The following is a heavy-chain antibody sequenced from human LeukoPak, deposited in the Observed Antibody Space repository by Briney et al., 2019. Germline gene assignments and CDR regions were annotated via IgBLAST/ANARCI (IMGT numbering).Heavy chain of an antibody. J-gene: IGHJ5*02. CDR1: GGSISSGGYY. V-gene: IGHV4-31*03. CDR3: AGCVSSGYSQPT. Sequence: SQTLSLTCTVSGGSISSGGYYWSWIRQHPGKGLEWIGYIFYSGSTYYNPSLKSRVTISVDTSKNQFSLKLSSVTAADSAVYYCAGCVSSGYSQPTWGQGTLVTVSS. D-gene: IGHD3-22*01. CDR2: IFYSGST.